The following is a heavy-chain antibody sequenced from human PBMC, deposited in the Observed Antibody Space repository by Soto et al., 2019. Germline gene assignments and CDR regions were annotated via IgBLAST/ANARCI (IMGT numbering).Heavy chain of an antibody. CDR1: GGSISSYY. Sequence: SETLSLTCTVSGGSISSYYWSWIRQPPGKGLEWIGYIYYSGSTNYNPSLKSRVTISVDTSKNQFSLKLSSVTAADTAVYYCARGYSSGLLLSPHFDYWGQGTLVTVSS. J-gene: IGHJ4*02. CDR3: ARGYSSGLLLSPHFDY. CDR2: IYYSGST. V-gene: IGHV4-59*01. D-gene: IGHD6-19*01.